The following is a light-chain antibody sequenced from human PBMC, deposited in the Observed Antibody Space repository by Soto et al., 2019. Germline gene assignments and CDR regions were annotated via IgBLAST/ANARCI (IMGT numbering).Light chain of an antibody. CDR1: SSNIGSNT. Sequence: QSVLTQPPSASGTPGQRVTISCSGSSSNIGSNTVNWYQQLPGTAPKLLIYSNNQRPSGVPDRFPGSKSGTSASLAISGLQSEDEADYYCAAWDDSLNGLFGIGTKLTVL. CDR3: AAWDDSLNGL. J-gene: IGLJ1*01. V-gene: IGLV1-44*01. CDR2: SNN.